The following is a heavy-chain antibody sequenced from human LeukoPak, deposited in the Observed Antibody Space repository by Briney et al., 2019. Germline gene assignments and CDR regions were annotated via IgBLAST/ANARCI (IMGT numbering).Heavy chain of an antibody. Sequence: PGGSLRLSCAASGLTVSSNSMSWVRQAPGKGLEWVANIKQDGSEKYYVDSVKGRFTISRDNAKNSLYLQMNSLRAEDTAVYYCARPLIGTTPGGYWGQGTLVTVSS. J-gene: IGHJ4*02. CDR3: ARPLIGTTPGGY. V-gene: IGHV3-7*01. CDR2: IKQDGSEK. D-gene: IGHD1-20*01. CDR1: GLTVSSNS.